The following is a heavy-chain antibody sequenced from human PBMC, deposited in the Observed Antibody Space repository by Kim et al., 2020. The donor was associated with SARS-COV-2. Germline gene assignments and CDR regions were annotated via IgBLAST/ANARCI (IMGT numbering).Heavy chain of an antibody. J-gene: IGHJ6*02. CDR1: GFTFSNAW. D-gene: IGHD2-2*01. CDR3: TTDLYPVVPAAMFYYYYGMDV. V-gene: IGHV3-15*01. Sequence: GGSLRLSCAASGFTFSNAWMSWVRQAPGKGLEWVGRIKSKTDGGTTDYAAPVKGRFTISRDDSKNTLYLQMNSLKTEDTAVYYCTTDLYPVVPAAMFYYYYGMDVWGQGTTVTVSS. CDR2: IKSKTDGGTT.